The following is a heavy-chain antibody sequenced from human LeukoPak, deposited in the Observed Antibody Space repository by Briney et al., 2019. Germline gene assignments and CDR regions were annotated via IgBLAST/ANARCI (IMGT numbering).Heavy chain of an antibody. J-gene: IGHJ4*02. Sequence: PSETLSLTCAVYGGSFSGHYWSWIRQPPGKGLEWIGEINHSGSTNYNPSLKSRVTISVDTSKNQFSLKLSSVTAADTAVYYCARVGNRQLRYFDWLDLGFDYWGQGTLVTVSS. CDR1: GGSFSGHY. V-gene: IGHV4-34*01. D-gene: IGHD3-9*01. CDR3: ARVGNRQLRYFDWLDLGFDY. CDR2: INHSGST.